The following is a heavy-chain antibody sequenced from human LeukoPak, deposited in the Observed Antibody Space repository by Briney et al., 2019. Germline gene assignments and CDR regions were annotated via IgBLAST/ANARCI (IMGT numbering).Heavy chain of an antibody. Sequence: GESLKISCQVSGDSFTTYWIGWVRQMPGKGLEWMGIIYPGDSDAKCSPSFQGQVTISVDKSISTAYLQWHSLQATDTAMYYCARHPSLTDQYGSGSYYKLLSDWYFDLWGRGTLVTVSS. CDR1: GDSFTTYW. CDR3: ARHPSLTDQYGSGSYYKLLSDWYFDL. J-gene: IGHJ2*01. CDR2: IYPGDSDA. D-gene: IGHD3-10*01. V-gene: IGHV5-51*01.